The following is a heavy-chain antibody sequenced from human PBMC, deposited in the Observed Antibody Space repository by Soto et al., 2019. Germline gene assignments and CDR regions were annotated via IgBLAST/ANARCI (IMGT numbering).Heavy chain of an antibody. CDR3: ATFQTMSLVRVGAFNI. D-gene: IGHD3-9*01. J-gene: IGHJ3*02. CDR1: GGVIGSSY. Sequence: SETLSLTCTVSGGVIGSSYWTWIRQPPGKGLEWIGNVDSTGTSYAPSLKSRVTISLDTSKNQFSLEMTSVTAADTAVYFCATFQTMSLVRVGAFNIWGQGTLVTVSS. V-gene: IGHV4-4*08. CDR2: VDSTGT.